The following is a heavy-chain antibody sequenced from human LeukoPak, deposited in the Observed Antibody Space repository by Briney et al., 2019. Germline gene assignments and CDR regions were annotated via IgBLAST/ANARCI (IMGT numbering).Heavy chain of an antibody. CDR1: GFIFSDYY. Sequence: GGSLRLSCAASGFIFSDYYMSWIRQAPGKGLEWVSYISSSSSYTNYADSVKGRFTISRDNSKNTLYLQMNSLRAEDTAVYYCAEDSDGMDVWGQGTTVTVSS. CDR3: AEDSDGMDV. J-gene: IGHJ6*02. V-gene: IGHV3-11*05. CDR2: ISSSSSYT.